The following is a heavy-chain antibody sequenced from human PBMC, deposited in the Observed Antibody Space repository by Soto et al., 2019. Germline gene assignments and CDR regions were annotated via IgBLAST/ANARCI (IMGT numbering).Heavy chain of an antibody. CDR3: AKDITIFRVPHPNDWFDP. D-gene: IGHD3-3*01. J-gene: IGHJ5*02. CDR2: ISGSGGST. CDR1: GFTFSSYA. Sequence: EVQLLESGGGLVQPEGSLRLSCAASGFTFSSYAMSWVRQAPGKGLEWVSAISGSGGSTYYADSVKGRFTISRDNSKNTMYLKINRLRVDDTAAYYCAKDITIFRVPHPNDWFDPWGQGTLVTVSS. V-gene: IGHV3-23*01.